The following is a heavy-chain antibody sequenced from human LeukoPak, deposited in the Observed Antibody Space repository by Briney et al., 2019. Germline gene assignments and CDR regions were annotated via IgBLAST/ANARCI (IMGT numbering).Heavy chain of an antibody. V-gene: IGHV4-34*01. D-gene: IGHD3-10*01. CDR3: ARHAGIGDYFDY. Sequence: SETLSLTCAVYGGSYSGYYWSWIRQPPGKGLEWIGEINHSGSTNYNPSLKSRVTISVDTSKNQFSLKVSSVTAADTAVYYCARHAGIGDYFDYWGQGTLVTVSS. CDR2: INHSGST. J-gene: IGHJ4*02. CDR1: GGSYSGYY.